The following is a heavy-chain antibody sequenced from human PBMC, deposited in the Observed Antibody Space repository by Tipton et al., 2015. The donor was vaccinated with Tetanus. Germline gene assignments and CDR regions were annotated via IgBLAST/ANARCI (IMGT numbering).Heavy chain of an antibody. CDR1: GFTFRSYA. V-gene: IGHV3-23*01. J-gene: IGHJ6*02. D-gene: IGHD3-3*01. Sequence: SLRLSCAASGFTFRSYAMTWVRQAPGKGLEWVSVISGDGFSTHHADSVKGRFTISRDNAKNSLYLQMNSLRAEDTALYYCAKGLGFYGMDVWGQGTTVTVSS. CDR2: ISGDGFST. CDR3: AKGLGFYGMDV.